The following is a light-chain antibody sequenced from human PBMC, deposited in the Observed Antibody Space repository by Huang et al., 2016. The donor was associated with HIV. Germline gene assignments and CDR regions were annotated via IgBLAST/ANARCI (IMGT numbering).Light chain of an antibody. V-gene: IGKV1-9*01. Sequence: IQLTQSPSSLSASVGDRVTITCRASQGISNSLVWYQQKPGRAPKRLIYAASTLQSGVTSRFSGSGSGTEFTLTISSLQPEDSATYYCQQFSSYSPLTFGGGTKVEIK. CDR2: AAS. J-gene: IGKJ4*01. CDR3: QQFSSYSPLT. CDR1: QGISNS.